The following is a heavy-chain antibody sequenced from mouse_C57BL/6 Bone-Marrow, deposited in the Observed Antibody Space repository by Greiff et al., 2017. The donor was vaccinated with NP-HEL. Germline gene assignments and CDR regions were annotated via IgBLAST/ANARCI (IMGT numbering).Heavy chain of an antibody. CDR3: ARYYDYDGYFDV. D-gene: IGHD2-4*01. CDR1: GYTFTSYW. J-gene: IGHJ1*03. V-gene: IGHV1-64*01. Sequence: QVQLKQPGAELVKPGASVKLSCKASGYTFTSYWMHWVKQRPGQGLEWIGMIHPNSGSTNYNEKFKSKATLTVDKSSSTAYMQLSSLTSEDSAVYYCARYYDYDGYFDVWGTGTTVTVSS. CDR2: IHPNSGST.